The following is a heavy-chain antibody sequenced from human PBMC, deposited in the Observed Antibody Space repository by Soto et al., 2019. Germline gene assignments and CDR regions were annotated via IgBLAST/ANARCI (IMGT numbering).Heavy chain of an antibody. CDR1: GGSISSSSYY. J-gene: IGHJ3*02. CDR3: ASPLSIAARRRRDAFDI. D-gene: IGHD6-6*01. Sequence: SETLSLTCTVSGGSISSSSYYWGWIRQPPGKGLEWIGSIYYSGSTYYNPSLKSRVTISVDTSKNQFSLKLSSVTAADTAVYYCASPLSIAARRRRDAFDIWGQGTMVTVSS. CDR2: IYYSGST. V-gene: IGHV4-39*01.